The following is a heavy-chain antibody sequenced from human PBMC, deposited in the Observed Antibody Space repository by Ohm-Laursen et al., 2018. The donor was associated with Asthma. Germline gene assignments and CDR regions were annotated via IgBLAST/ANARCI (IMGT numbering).Heavy chain of an antibody. V-gene: IGHV3-11*01. CDR2: ISPSGRDI. CDR3: SRDPRRLPS. Sequence: SLRLSCAASGLTFNDNYMSWLRQAPGKGLESIAYISPSGRDIMYADSVKGRFTISRDNARNSLYLQMNSLRADDTAVYYCSRDPRRLPSWGQGTRVTVSS. J-gene: IGHJ6*02. CDR1: GLTFNDNY. D-gene: IGHD4-11*01.